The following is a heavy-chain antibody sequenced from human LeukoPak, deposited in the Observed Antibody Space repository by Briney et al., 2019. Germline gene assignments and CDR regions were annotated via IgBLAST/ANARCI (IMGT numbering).Heavy chain of an antibody. CDR1: GYSFTSYD. Sequence: ASVKVSCKASGYSFTSYDINWVRQATGQGLEWMGWMNPNSGNTGYAQKFQGRVTMTRNTSISTAYMELSSLRSEDTAVYYCARGNYDSRMYYFDYWGQGTLVTVSS. J-gene: IGHJ4*02. CDR2: MNPNSGNT. CDR3: ARGNYDSRMYYFDY. V-gene: IGHV1-8*01. D-gene: IGHD3-22*01.